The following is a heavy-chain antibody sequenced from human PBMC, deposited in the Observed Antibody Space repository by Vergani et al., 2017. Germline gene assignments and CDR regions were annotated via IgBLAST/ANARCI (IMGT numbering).Heavy chain of an antibody. Sequence: QITLKESGPTLVKPTQTLTLTCTFSGFSLSTSGVGVGWIRQPPGKALEWLALIYWDSDKRYSPSLKSRLTITNDTSKNQVVLTMTNMDSVDTATYYCAHRRWFGDPFDVWGQGTMVTVSS. V-gene: IGHV2-5*02. CDR3: AHRRWFGDPFDV. J-gene: IGHJ3*01. CDR2: IYWDSDK. CDR1: GFSLSTSGVG. D-gene: IGHD3-10*01.